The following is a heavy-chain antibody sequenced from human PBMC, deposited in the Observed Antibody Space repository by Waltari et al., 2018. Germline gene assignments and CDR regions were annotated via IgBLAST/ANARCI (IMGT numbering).Heavy chain of an antibody. J-gene: IGHJ4*02. Sequence: EVQLVESGGRLVRPGGSLRLSCVVSGFDFRNFEMTGGRQAPGKGLEWVSFISPNGDETHYADSVLGRFTVSRDNSKNTMYLQMRSLRVEDTAVYHCVKGGWIDDWGQGTLVTVST. CDR2: ISPNGDET. CDR1: GFDFRNFE. D-gene: IGHD3-3*01. CDR3: VKGGWIDD. V-gene: IGHV3-23*04.